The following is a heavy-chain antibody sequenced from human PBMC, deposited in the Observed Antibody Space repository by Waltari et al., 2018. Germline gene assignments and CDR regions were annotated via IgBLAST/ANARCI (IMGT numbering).Heavy chain of an antibody. J-gene: IGHJ3*02. D-gene: IGHD1-1*01. Sequence: QVQLVESGGGLVKPGESLRLSCAASGFTLGDYYMTWIRQAPGNGLGWTSYIAGGGTIIYYADAVKGRLTISRDNAKNSLYLQMDSLRADDTAVYYCARDLRNGASDIWGRGTMVTVAS. V-gene: IGHV3-11*04. CDR2: IAGGGTII. CDR3: ARDLRNGASDI. CDR1: GFTLGDYY.